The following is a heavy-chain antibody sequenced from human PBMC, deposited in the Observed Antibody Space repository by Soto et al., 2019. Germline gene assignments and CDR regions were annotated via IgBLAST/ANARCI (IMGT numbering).Heavy chain of an antibody. CDR2: VIPIIDRA. J-gene: IGHJ4*02. Sequence: QVQLVQSGPEVKKPGSSVKVSCKASGGGFTTYTVSWVRQAPGQGLEWMGRVIPIIDRANYARKFQGRVTITADKSTSTAYLKRSGLTSEDTAVYFCARDAVGSTPSFDFWGQGTLVTVSS. CDR1: GGGFTTYT. V-gene: IGHV1-69*08. CDR3: ARDAVGSTPSFDF. D-gene: IGHD1-26*01.